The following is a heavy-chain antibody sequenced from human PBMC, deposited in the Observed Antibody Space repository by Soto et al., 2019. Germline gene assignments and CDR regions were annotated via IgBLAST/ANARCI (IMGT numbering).Heavy chain of an antibody. D-gene: IGHD6-13*01. J-gene: IGHJ6*02. CDR1: GGSISSSSYY. CDR2: IYYSGST. V-gene: IGHV4-39*01. CDR3: ARVLSSSWYADYYYGMDV. Sequence: QLQLQESGPGLVKPSETLSLTCTVSGGSISSSSYYWGWIRQPPGKGLEWIGSIYYSGSTYYNPSLKSRVTISVDTSKNQFSLKLSSVTAADTAVYYCARVLSSSWYADYYYGMDVWGQGTTVTVSS.